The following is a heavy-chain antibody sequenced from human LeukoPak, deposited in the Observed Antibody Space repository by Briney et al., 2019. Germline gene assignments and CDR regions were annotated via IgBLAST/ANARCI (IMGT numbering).Heavy chain of an antibody. D-gene: IGHD6-19*01. V-gene: IGHV3-11*04. CDR2: ISSSGSTI. CDR3: ARGRVAVRSDAFDI. J-gene: IGHJ3*02. CDR1: GFTFSDYY. Sequence: GGSLRLPCAASGFTFSDYYMSWIRQAPGKGLEWVSYISSSGSTIYYADSVKGRFTISRDNAKNSLYLQMNSLRAEDTAVYYCARGRVAVRSDAFDIWGQGTMVTVSS.